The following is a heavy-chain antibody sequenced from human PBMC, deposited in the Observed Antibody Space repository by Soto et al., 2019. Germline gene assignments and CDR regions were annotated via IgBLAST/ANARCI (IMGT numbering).Heavy chain of an antibody. CDR3: AKDTDPYSSSWYYFDY. CDR1: GFTFSSYG. J-gene: IGHJ4*02. CDR2: ISYDGSNK. D-gene: IGHD6-13*01. Sequence: GESLKISCAASGFTFSSYGMHWVRQAPGKGLEWVAVISYDGSNKYYADSVKGRFTISRDNSKNTLYLQMNSLRAEDTAVYYCAKDTDPYSSSWYYFDYWGQGTLVTVSS. V-gene: IGHV3-30*18.